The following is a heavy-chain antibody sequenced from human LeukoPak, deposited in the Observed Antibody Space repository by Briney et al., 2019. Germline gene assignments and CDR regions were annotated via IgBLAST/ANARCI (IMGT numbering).Heavy chain of an antibody. CDR3: TRGSIAVAGTGFDY. Sequence: GGSLRLSCTASGFTFGDYAMSWVRQAPGKGLEWVGFIRSKAYGGTTEYAASVKGRFTISRDDSKSIAYLQMNSLKTEDTAVYYCTRGSIAVAGTGFDYWGQGTLVTVSS. CDR2: IRSKAYGGTT. V-gene: IGHV3-49*04. CDR1: GFTFGDYA. J-gene: IGHJ4*02. D-gene: IGHD6-19*01.